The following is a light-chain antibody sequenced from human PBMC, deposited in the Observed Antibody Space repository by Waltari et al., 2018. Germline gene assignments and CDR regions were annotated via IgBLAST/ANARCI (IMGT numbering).Light chain of an antibody. J-gene: IGKJ1*01. CDR3: QQYNSYPS. CDR2: MAS. V-gene: IGKV1-5*03. Sequence: DIQMTQSPSTLSTSVGDRVTITCRASQSISSWLAWYQQKPGKAPKLLIYMASSLKSGVPSRFSGSGSGTEFTLTISSLQPDDFATYYCQQYNSYPSFGQGTKVEIK. CDR1: QSISSW.